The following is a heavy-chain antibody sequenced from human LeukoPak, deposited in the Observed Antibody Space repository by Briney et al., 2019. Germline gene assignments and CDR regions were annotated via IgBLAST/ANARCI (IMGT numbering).Heavy chain of an antibody. D-gene: IGHD2/OR15-2a*01. V-gene: IGHV7-4-1*02. CDR3: ARDLYGPSDY. CDR2: INTNTGNP. Sequence: ASVKVSCKASGYSFTGYYMHWVRQAPGQGLEWMGWINTNTGNPTYAQGFTGRFVFSLDTSVSTAYLQISSLKAEDTAVYYCARDLYGPSDYWGQGTLVTVSS. J-gene: IGHJ4*02. CDR1: GYSFTGYY.